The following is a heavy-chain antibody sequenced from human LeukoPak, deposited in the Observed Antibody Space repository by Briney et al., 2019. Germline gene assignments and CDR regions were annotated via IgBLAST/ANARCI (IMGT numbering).Heavy chain of an antibody. CDR1: GFTFSSYA. V-gene: IGHV3-30-3*01. CDR3: ARDRTTYYYYGMDV. Sequence: PGGSLRLSCAASGFTFSSYAMSWVRQAPGKGLEWVAVISYDGSNKYYADSVKGRFTISRDNSKNTVYLQMNSLRVEDTAVYYCARDRTTYYYYGMDVWGQGTTVTVSS. CDR2: ISYDGSNK. D-gene: IGHD1-7*01. J-gene: IGHJ6*02.